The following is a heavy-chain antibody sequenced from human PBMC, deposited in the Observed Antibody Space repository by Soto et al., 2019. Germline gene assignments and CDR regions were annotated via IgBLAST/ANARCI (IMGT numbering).Heavy chain of an antibody. Sequence: QVQLVQSGAEVKKPGASVKVSCKASGYTFTRYGISWVRQAPGQGLEWMGWISAYNGNTNYAQKFQGRVTMTTDTSTNTAYMELRRLRSDSTDVYYCARDQVAYSRSCSVHNYYYGMDVWGQGTKVTVSS. CDR3: ARDQVAYSRSCSVHNYYYGMDV. V-gene: IGHV1-18*01. CDR2: ISAYNGNT. D-gene: IGHD6-6*01. J-gene: IGHJ6*02. CDR1: GYTFTRYG.